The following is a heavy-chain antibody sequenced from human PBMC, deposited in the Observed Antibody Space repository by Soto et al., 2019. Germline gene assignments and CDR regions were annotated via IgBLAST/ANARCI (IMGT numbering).Heavy chain of an antibody. D-gene: IGHD3-22*01. J-gene: IGHJ3*02. CDR3: ARDPLPPYYYDSSGYYLGAFDI. CDR2: IYYSGST. V-gene: IGHV4-31*03. CDR1: GGSISSGGYY. Sequence: QVQLQESGPGLVKPSQTLSLTCTVSGGSISSGGYYWSWIRQHPGKGLEWIGYIYYSGSTYYNPSRQSRVTISVDTSKNQFSLQLSSVTAADTAVYYCARDPLPPYYYDSSGYYLGAFDIWGQGTMVTVSS.